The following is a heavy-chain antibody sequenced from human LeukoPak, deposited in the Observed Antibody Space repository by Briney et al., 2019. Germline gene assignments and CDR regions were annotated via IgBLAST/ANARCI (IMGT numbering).Heavy chain of an antibody. V-gene: IGHV4-59*01. CDR1: GGSISSYY. Sequence: PSETLSLTCTVSGGSISSYYWSWIRQPPGKGLEWIGYIYYSGSTKYNPSLKSRVTISVDTSKNQFSLKLSSVTAADTAVYYCARETSGNKDLVVVPTTIRYGMDVWGQGTTVSVSS. J-gene: IGHJ6*02. CDR2: IYYSGST. CDR3: ARETSGNKDLVVVPTTIRYGMDV. D-gene: IGHD2-2*01.